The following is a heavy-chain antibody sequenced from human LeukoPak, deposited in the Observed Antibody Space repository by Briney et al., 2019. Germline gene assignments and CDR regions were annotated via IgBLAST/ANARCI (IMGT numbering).Heavy chain of an antibody. V-gene: IGHV1-69*05. D-gene: IGHD4-17*01. CDR2: IIPIFGTA. CDR1: GYTFTSYG. J-gene: IGHJ5*02. Sequence: GASVKVSCKASGYTFTSYGIGWVRQAPGQGLEWMGGIIPIFGTANYAQKFQGRVTITTDESTSTAYMELSSLRSEDTAVYYCAREVTTPGYWFDPWGQGTLVTVSS. CDR3: AREVTTPGYWFDP.